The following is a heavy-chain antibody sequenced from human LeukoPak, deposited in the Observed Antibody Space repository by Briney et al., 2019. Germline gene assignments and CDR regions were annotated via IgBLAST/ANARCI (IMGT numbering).Heavy chain of an antibody. CDR3: ASCITPNPNWFDP. Sequence: PGGSLRLSCAASGFTFSSYSMNWVRQAPGKGLEWVSYISSSGSTIYYADSLKGRFTISRDNAKNSLYLQMNSLRAEDTAVYYCASCITPNPNWFDPWGQGTLVTVSS. CDR2: ISSSGSTI. D-gene: IGHD1-20*01. J-gene: IGHJ5*02. CDR1: GFTFSSYS. V-gene: IGHV3-48*01.